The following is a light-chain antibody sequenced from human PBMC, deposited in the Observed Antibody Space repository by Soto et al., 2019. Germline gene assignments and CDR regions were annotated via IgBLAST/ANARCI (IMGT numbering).Light chain of an antibody. V-gene: IGKV3-15*01. CDR1: QSIRRW. CDR2: AAS. CDR3: QQYNNWQT. J-gene: IGKJ1*01. Sequence: MTQSPSTLSASVVDRVTITFRASQSIRRWLAWYHQRPGQAPRLLIYAASARATGTPARFSGSGSGTEFTLTISGLQSEDFGLYYCQQYNNWQTFGQGTKVDIK.